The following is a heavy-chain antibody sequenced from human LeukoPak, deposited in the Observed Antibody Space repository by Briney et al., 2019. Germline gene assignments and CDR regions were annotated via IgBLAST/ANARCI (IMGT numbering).Heavy chain of an antibody. CDR3: AGVGRWEGYFFDY. Sequence: GGSLRLSCAASGFTISSNYMSWVRPAPGEGLGWVSVIYSGGSTYYADSVKGRFTISSDSSKNTLSLQMNSLSAEATAVYYCAGVGRWEGYFFDYWGQGTVVTV. J-gene: IGHJ4*02. CDR2: IYSGGST. V-gene: IGHV3-66*01. CDR1: GFTISSNY. D-gene: IGHD1-26*01.